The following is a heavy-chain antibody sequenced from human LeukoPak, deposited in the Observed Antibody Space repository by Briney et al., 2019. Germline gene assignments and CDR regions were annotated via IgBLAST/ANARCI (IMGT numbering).Heavy chain of an antibody. V-gene: IGHV3-23*01. CDR1: GFTFSSYT. CDR3: TIDSYGANAY. J-gene: IGHJ4*02. CDR2: INGNGDKT. Sequence: GGSLTLSCVGSGFTFSSYTMRWVRQAPGKGLDWVSTINGNGDKTYYADSVKGRFAISRDNSKNTIFLQMDSLRAEDSALYYCTIDSYGANAYWGQGTLVTVSS. D-gene: IGHD4-17*01.